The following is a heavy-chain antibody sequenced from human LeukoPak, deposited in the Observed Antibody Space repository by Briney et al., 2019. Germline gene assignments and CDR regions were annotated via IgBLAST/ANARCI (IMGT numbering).Heavy chain of an antibody. CDR3: ASGYRFDY. Sequence: SETLSLTCTVSGGSISGTYYWSWIRPPPGKGLEWIGEINHSGSTNYNPSLKSRVTISVDTSKNQFSLKLSSVTAADTAVYYCASGYRFDYWGQGTLVTVSS. J-gene: IGHJ4*02. CDR1: GGSISGTYY. V-gene: IGHV4-34*01. CDR2: INHSGST.